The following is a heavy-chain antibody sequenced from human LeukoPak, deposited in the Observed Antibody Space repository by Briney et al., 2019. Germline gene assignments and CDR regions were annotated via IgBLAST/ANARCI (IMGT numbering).Heavy chain of an antibody. V-gene: IGHV1-69*04. D-gene: IGHD2-2*01. Sequence: ASVKVSCKASGGTFSSYAISWVRQAPGQGLEWMGRIIPILGIANYAQKFQGRVTITADKSTNTAYMELSSLRSEDTAVYYCATSGIVVVPAALDYWGQGTLVTVSS. J-gene: IGHJ4*02. CDR1: GGTFSSYA. CDR3: ATSGIVVVPAALDY. CDR2: IIPILGIA.